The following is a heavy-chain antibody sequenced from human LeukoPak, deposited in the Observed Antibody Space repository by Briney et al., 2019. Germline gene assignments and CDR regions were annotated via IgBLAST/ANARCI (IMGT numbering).Heavy chain of an antibody. V-gene: IGHV3-15*07. CDR1: GFTFSNAW. CDR3: STGLFIDY. Sequence: KTGGSLRLSCAGSGFTFSNAWMNWVRQAPGKGLEWVARIKSDASGGTIDYAGSVKGRFTISRDDSKSTVYLQMSSLKAEDTAIYYCSTGLFIDYWGQGTLVTVSS. CDR2: IKSDASGGTI. J-gene: IGHJ4*02. D-gene: IGHD2-15*01.